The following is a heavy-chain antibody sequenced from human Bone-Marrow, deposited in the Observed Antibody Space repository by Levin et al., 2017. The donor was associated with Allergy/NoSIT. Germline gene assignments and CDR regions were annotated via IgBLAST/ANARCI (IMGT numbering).Heavy chain of an antibody. J-gene: IGHJ6*02. V-gene: IGHV3-30*18. D-gene: IGHD3-10*01. Sequence: GESLKISCAASGFTFSSYGMHWVRQAPGKGLEWVAVISYDGSNKYYADSVKGRFTISRDNSKNTLYLQMNSLRAEDTAVYYCAKGRGGFGGSGIFEPGRRYYYYYGMDVWGQGTTVTVSS. CDR1: GFTFSSYG. CDR2: ISYDGSNK. CDR3: AKGRGGFGGSGIFEPGRRYYYYYGMDV.